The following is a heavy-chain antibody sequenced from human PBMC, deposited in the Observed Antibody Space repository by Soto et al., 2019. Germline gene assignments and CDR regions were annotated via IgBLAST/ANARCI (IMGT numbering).Heavy chain of an antibody. D-gene: IGHD3-3*01. CDR2: IYPGDSDT. V-gene: IGHV5-51*01. CDR3: ARRGRIFGVVITNPGVVENYGMAV. Sequence: PGESLKISCKGSGYSFTSYCIGWVRLMPGKGLEWMGIIYPGDSDTRYSPSFQGQVTISADKSISTAYLQWSSLKASDTAMYYCARRGRIFGVVITNPGVVENYGMAVWGQGTTVTVSS. J-gene: IGHJ6*02. CDR1: GYSFTSYC.